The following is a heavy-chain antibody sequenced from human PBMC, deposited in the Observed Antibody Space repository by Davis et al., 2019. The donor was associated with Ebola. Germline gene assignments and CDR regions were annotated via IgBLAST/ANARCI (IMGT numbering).Heavy chain of an antibody. CDR1: GFTSNNAW. D-gene: IGHD4-17*01. V-gene: IGHV3-15*01. Sequence: GGFLRLSCVASGFTSNNAWMSWVRQAPGKGLEWVGRIKSKTDGGTTDYAAPVKGRFAMSRDDSKNTLYLQMNSLKIDDTAVYYCTTLSTVTTMYFDLWGRGTLVTVSS. J-gene: IGHJ2*01. CDR2: IKSKTDGGTT. CDR3: TTLSTVTTMYFDL.